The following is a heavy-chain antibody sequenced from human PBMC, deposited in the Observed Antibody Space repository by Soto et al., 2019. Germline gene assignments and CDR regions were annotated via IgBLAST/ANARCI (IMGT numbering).Heavy chain of an antibody. CDR2: TSDTGNT. CDR1: GGSITSYH. J-gene: IGHJ5*02. V-gene: IGHV4-59*01. CDR3: ARDMHAGFTHCFDP. Sequence: KTSETLSLTCIVSGGSITSYHCSWIRQFPGKRLEWVAYTSDTGNTNYNPSLQSRVTISVDTSKNQLSLMLSSMTAADTAVYYCARDMHAGFTHCFDPWGQGTLVTVSS. D-gene: IGHD2-8*01.